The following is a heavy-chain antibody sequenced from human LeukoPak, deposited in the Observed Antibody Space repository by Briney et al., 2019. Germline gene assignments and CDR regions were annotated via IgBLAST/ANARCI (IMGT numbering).Heavy chain of an antibody. J-gene: IGHJ6*02. V-gene: IGHV1-69*01. CDR3: ARAVCGGDCYYYGMDV. CDR2: IIPIFGTA. D-gene: IGHD2-21*01. CDR1: GGTFSSYA. Sequence: VASVKVSCTASGGTFSSYAISWVRQAPGQGLEWMGGIIPIFGTANYAQKFQGRVTITADESTSTAYMELSSLRSEDTAVYYCARAVCGGDCYYYGMDVWGQGTTVTVSS.